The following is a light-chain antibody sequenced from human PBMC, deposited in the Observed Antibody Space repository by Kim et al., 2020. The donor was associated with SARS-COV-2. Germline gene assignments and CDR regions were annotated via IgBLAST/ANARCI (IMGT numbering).Light chain of an antibody. CDR1: KGIRND. CDR2: AAS. CDR3: LQDYNYPYT. Sequence: SGGDRDNSTCRASKGIRNDLGWYQEKTGRAPELLIYAASSVNSEVPSRFSGSGSGTDFTHTISSLQPEDFATYYCLQDYNYPYTCGQGTKLEI. J-gene: IGKJ2*01. V-gene: IGKV1-6*01.